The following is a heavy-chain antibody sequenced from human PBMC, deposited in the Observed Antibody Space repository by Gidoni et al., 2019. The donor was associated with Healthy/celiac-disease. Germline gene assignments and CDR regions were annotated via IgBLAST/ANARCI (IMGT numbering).Heavy chain of an antibody. CDR1: GGTFSSYA. Sequence: QVQLVQSGAEVQKPGSSVKVSCKASGGTFSSYAISWVRQAPGQGLEGMGGIIPIFGTANYEQKFQGRVTITADESTSTAYMELSSLRSEDTAVYYCARPHPRGGYDGGGERYYYYYGMDVWGQGTTVTVSS. D-gene: IGHD5-12*01. CDR3: ARPHPRGGYDGGGERYYYYYGMDV. CDR2: IIPIFGTA. V-gene: IGHV1-69*01. J-gene: IGHJ6*02.